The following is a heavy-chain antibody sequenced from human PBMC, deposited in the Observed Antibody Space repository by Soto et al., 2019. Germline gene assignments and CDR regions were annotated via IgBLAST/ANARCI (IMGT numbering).Heavy chain of an antibody. J-gene: IGHJ4*02. CDR2: IFHSGTT. CDR3: TKVIGRDVFDY. V-gene: IGHV4-30-2*01. Sequence: SETPSLTCAVSDVSISSCGYSWSWIRQPPGKGLEWIGYIFHSGTTYYNPSLRSRVTISVDRSKNQFYLKLSSVTAADTAMYYCTKVIGRDVFDYWGQGTLVTVSS. CDR1: DVSISSCGYS. D-gene: IGHD2-21*02.